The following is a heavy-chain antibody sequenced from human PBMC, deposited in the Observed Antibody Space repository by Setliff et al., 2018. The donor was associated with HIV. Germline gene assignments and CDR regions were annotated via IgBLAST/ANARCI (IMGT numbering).Heavy chain of an antibody. D-gene: IGHD4-4*01. CDR3: VKEYHTEVTDTRVANYFDY. Sequence: ASVKVSCKASGYTFTSCFMPWVRQAPGQGLEYMGIINPSDGTTDYTQKFQDRVTITSDTSTSTVYMELRSLRSEETAIYYCVKEYHTEVTDTRVANYFDYWGQGTLVTVSS. CDR1: GYTFTSCF. J-gene: IGHJ4*02. V-gene: IGHV1-46*01. CDR2: INPSDGTT.